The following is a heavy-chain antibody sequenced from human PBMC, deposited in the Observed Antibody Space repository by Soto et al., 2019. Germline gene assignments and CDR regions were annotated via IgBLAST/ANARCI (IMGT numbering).Heavy chain of an antibody. Sequence: GGSLRLSCAASGFTFSSYGMHWVRQAPGKGLEWVAVIWYDGSNKYYADSVKGRFTISRDNSKNTLYLQMNSLRAEDTAVYYCARSGEAGYTADYYYGMDVWGQGTTVTVSS. CDR3: ARSGEAGYTADYYYGMDV. CDR1: GFTFSSYG. V-gene: IGHV3-33*01. D-gene: IGHD5-18*01. J-gene: IGHJ6*02. CDR2: IWYDGSNK.